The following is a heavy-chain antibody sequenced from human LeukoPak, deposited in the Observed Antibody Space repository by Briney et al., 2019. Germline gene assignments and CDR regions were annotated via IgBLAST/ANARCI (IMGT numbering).Heavy chain of an antibody. CDR3: VRFGSNWGFRYFDL. CDR1: GYTFTGYY. J-gene: IGHJ2*01. CDR2: INPNSGGT. V-gene: IGHV1-2*02. Sequence: ASVKLSCKASGYTFTGYYMHWVRQAPGQGLEWMGWINPNSGGTNYAQKFQGRVTMTRDTSISTAYMELSRLRSDDTAVYYCVRFGSNWGFRYFDLWGRGTLVTVSS. D-gene: IGHD7-27*01.